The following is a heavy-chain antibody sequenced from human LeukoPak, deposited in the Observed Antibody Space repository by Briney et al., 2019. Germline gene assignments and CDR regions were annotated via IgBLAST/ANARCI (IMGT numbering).Heavy chain of an antibody. CDR2: INAGNGNT. V-gene: IGHV1-3*01. CDR3: AGIMAGTEFDY. D-gene: IGHD6-19*01. CDR1: GGTFSSYA. J-gene: IGHJ4*02. Sequence: ASVKVSCKASGGTFSSYAISWVRQAPGQGLEWMGWINAGNGNTKYSQKFQGRVTITRDTSASTAYMELSSLRSEDTAVYYCAGIMAGTEFDYWGQGTLVTVSS.